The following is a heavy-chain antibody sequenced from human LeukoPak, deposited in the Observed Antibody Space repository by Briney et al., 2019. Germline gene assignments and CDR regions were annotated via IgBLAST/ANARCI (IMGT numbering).Heavy chain of an antibody. CDR1: GGTFSSYA. D-gene: IGHD1-26*01. CDR3: AIPSRELLWWYFDY. Sequence: ASVKVSCKASGGTFSSYAISWVRQAPGQGLEWRGGIIPIFGTANYAQKFQGRVTITTDESTSTAYMELSSLRSEDTAVYYCAIPSRELLWWYFDYWGQGTLVTVSS. J-gene: IGHJ4*02. V-gene: IGHV1-69*05. CDR2: IIPIFGTA.